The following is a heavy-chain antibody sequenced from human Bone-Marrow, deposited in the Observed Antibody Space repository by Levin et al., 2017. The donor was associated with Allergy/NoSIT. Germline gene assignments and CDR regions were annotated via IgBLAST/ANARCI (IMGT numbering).Heavy chain of an antibody. Sequence: PGGSLRLSCAASGFTFSSYWMHWVRQAPGKGLVWVSRINSDGSSTSYADSVKGRFTISRDNAKNTLYLQMNSLRAEDTAVYYCVAEDIVVVPAAIRGPDYFDYWGQGTLVTVSS. CDR3: VAEDIVVVPAAIRGPDYFDY. V-gene: IGHV3-74*01. CDR2: INSDGSST. CDR1: GFTFSSYW. D-gene: IGHD2-2*01. J-gene: IGHJ4*02.